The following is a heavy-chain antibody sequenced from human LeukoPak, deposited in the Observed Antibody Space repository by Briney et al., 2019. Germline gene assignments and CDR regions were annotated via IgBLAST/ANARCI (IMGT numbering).Heavy chain of an antibody. CDR1: GYSFSDDW. Sequence: GESLRISCKGSGYSFSDDWIGWVRQMPGKGLECMGIIYPVDSDTRYSPSFQGQVTISADKSINTAYLQWSSLKASDTAMYYCALRSGNADAYDIWGQGTMVTVSS. J-gene: IGHJ3*02. CDR3: ALRSGNADAYDI. V-gene: IGHV5-51*01. CDR2: IYPVDSDT. D-gene: IGHD1-1*01.